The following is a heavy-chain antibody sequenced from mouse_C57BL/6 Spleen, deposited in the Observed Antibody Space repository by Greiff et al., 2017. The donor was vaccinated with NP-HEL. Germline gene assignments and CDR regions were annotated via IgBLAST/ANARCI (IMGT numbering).Heavy chain of an antibody. CDR2: ISSGGDYI. CDR3: TREGDYGNLYYAMDY. J-gene: IGHJ4*01. D-gene: IGHD2-1*01. CDR1: GFTFSSYA. V-gene: IGHV5-9-1*02. Sequence: EVKLVESGEGLVKPGGSLKLSCAASGFTFSSYAMSWVRQTPEKRLEWVAYISSGGDYIYYADTVKGRFTISRDNARNTLYLQMSSLKSEDTAMYYCTREGDYGNLYYAMDYWGQGTSVTVSS.